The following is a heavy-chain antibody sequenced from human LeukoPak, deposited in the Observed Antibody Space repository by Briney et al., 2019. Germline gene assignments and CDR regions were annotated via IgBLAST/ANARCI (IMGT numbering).Heavy chain of an antibody. CDR3: ARNPSMYSSSWYTGGMAFDI. Sequence: SETLSLTCTVSGGSISSYYWGWIRQPPGKGLEWIGSIYYSGSTYYNPSLKSRVTISVDTSKNQFSLKLSSVTAADTAVYYCARNPSMYSSSWYTGGMAFDIWGQGTMVTVSS. CDR1: GGSISSYY. D-gene: IGHD6-13*01. CDR2: IYYSGST. J-gene: IGHJ3*02. V-gene: IGHV4-39*01.